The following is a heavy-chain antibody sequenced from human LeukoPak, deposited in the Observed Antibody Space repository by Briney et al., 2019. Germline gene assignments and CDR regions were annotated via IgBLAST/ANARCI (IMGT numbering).Heavy chain of an antibody. CDR2: IILIFGTP. J-gene: IGHJ4*02. CDR1: GGSVSNYA. Sequence: SGSLSCKPSGGSVSNYAISWVRQAPGQRLQGMGGIILIFGTPNYAQKFQGRVAIPSDEAPITTCMELSSLRSEDTAVYYSARDSYYDRGGYFSAEDFDYWGQGTLVTVSS. D-gene: IGHD3-22*01. CDR3: ARDSYYDRGGYFSAEDFDY. V-gene: IGHV1-69*13.